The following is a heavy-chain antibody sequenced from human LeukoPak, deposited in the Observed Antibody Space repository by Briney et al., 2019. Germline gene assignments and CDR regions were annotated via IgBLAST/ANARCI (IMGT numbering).Heavy chain of an antibody. J-gene: IGHJ6*02. CDR2: ISGSGSST. V-gene: IGHV3-23*01. CDR3: AKARTSYYNGMDV. Sequence: GGSLRLSCAAYEFTFSRYAMSWVRQAPGKGLEWVSGISGSGSSTYYADSVKGRFTISRDNFKNTLYLQMNSLRAEDTAVYYCAKARTSYYNGMDVWGQGTTVTVSS. CDR1: EFTFSRYA.